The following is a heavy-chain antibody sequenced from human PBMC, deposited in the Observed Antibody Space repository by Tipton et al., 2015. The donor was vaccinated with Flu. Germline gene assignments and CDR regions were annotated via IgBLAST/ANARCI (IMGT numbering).Heavy chain of an antibody. V-gene: IGHV4-59*01. Sequence: TLSLTCTVSGGSISSYYWSWIRQPPGKGLEWIGYIYYSGSTNYNPSLKSRVTISVDTSKNQFSLKLSSVTAADTAVYYRARAPESRTHDYGDAPDHWGQGTLVTVSS. J-gene: IGHJ4*02. CDR3: ARAPESRTHDYGDAPDH. CDR1: GGSISSYY. CDR2: IYYSGST. D-gene: IGHD4-17*01.